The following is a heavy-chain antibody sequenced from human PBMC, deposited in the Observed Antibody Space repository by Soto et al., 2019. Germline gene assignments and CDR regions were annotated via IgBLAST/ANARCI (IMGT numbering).Heavy chain of an antibody. CDR3: ANDMSPLTAMGPRKNYGMDV. CDR2: ISWNSGSI. D-gene: IGHD5-18*01. CDR1: GFTFDDYA. Sequence: GGSLRLSCAASGFTFDDYAMHWVRQAPGKGLEWVSGISWNSGSIGYADSVKGRFTISRDNAKNSLYLQMNSLRAEDKALYYCANDMSPLTAMGPRKNYGMDVWGQGTTVTVSS. V-gene: IGHV3-9*01. J-gene: IGHJ6*02.